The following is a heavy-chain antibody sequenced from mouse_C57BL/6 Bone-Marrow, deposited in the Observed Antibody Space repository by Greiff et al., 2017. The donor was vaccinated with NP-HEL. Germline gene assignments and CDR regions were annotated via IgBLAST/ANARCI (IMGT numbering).Heavy chain of an antibody. J-gene: IGHJ4*01. Sequence: VKLMESGAELVRPGTSVKMSCKASGYTFTNYWIGWAKQRPGHGLEWIGDIYPGGGYTNYNEKFKGKATLTADKSSSTAYMQFSSLTSEDSAIYYCARMGDSLYAMDYWGQGTSVTVSS. CDR2: IYPGGGYT. V-gene: IGHV1-63*01. CDR1: GYTFTNYW. D-gene: IGHD3-3*01. CDR3: ARMGDSLYAMDY.